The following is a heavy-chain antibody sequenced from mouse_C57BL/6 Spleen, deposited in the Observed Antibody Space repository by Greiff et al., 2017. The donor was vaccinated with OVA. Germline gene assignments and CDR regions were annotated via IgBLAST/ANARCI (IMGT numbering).Heavy chain of an antibody. CDR1: GFTFSSYA. Sequence: EVMLVESGGGLVKPGGSLKLSCAASGFTFSSYAMSWVRQTPEKRLEWVATISDGGSYTYYPDNVKGRFTISRDNAKNNLYLQMSHLKSEDTAMYYCARDNYYGSSYEYFDYWGQGTTLTVSS. D-gene: IGHD1-1*01. V-gene: IGHV5-4*01. CDR2: ISDGGSYT. J-gene: IGHJ2*01. CDR3: ARDNYYGSSYEYFDY.